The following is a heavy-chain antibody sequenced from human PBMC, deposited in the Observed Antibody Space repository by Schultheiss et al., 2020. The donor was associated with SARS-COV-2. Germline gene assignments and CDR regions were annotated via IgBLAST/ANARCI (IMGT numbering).Heavy chain of an antibody. J-gene: IGHJ4*02. V-gene: IGHV3-21*01. Sequence: GGSLRLSCAASGFTFSSYSMNWVRQAPGKGLEWVSSISSSSSYIYYADSVKGLFTISRDNAKNSLYLQMNSLRAEDTAVYYCARALTYYYDSSGSGGWGQGTLVTVSS. CDR2: ISSSSSYI. CDR1: GFTFSSYS. CDR3: ARALTYYYDSSGSGG. D-gene: IGHD3-22*01.